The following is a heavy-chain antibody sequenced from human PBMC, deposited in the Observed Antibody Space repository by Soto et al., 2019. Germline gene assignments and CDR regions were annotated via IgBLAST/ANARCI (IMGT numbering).Heavy chain of an antibody. CDR3: ARSLYCSSTSCSDY. J-gene: IGHJ4*02. CDR2: IIPIFGTA. Sequence: GASVEVSCKASGGTFSSYSISWVRQAPGQGLEWMGGIIPIFGTANYAQKFQGRVTITADESTSTAYMELSSLRSEDTAVYYCARSLYCSSTSCSDYWGQGTLVTVSS. CDR1: GGTFSSYS. V-gene: IGHV1-69*13. D-gene: IGHD2-2*01.